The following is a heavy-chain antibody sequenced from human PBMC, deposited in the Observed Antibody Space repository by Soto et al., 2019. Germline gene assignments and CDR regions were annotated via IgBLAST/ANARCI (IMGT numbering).Heavy chain of an antibody. Sequence: GGSLRLSCAASGFTFSSYSMNWVRQAPGKGLEWVSSISSSSSYIYYADSVKGRFTISRDNAKNSLYLQMNSLRAEDTAVYYCARDNGAAAGTLIPHYYYGMDVWGQGTTVTVSS. CDR2: ISSSSSYI. J-gene: IGHJ6*02. CDR1: GFTFSSYS. D-gene: IGHD6-13*01. V-gene: IGHV3-21*01. CDR3: ARDNGAAAGTLIPHYYYGMDV.